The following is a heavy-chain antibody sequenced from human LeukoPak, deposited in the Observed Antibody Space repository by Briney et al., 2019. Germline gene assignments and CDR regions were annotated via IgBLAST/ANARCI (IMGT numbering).Heavy chain of an antibody. CDR3: AKVSGNMVRGVITFDY. J-gene: IGHJ4*02. Sequence: PGGSLRLSCAASGFTFSSYGMNWVRQAPGKGLEWVSYISSSSSTIYYADSVKGRFTISRDNAKNSLYLQMNSLRAEDTAVYYCAKVSGNMVRGVITFDYWGQGTLVTVSS. V-gene: IGHV3-48*01. D-gene: IGHD3-10*01. CDR2: ISSSSSTI. CDR1: GFTFSSYG.